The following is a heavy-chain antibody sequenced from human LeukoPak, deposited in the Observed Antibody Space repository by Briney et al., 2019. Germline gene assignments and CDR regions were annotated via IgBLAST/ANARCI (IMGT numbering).Heavy chain of an antibody. CDR3: AKASRSGVAATASGWYFDL. CDR1: GFTFSNYA. D-gene: IGHD6-13*01. Sequence: GGSLRLSYAASGFTFSNYAVSWVRQAPGKGLEWVSTISGSGGITYYADSVKGRFTISRDTSKNTLYLQMNSLRAEDTAVYYCAKASRSGVAATASGWYFDLWGRGTLVTVSS. CDR2: ISGSGGIT. J-gene: IGHJ2*01. V-gene: IGHV3-23*01.